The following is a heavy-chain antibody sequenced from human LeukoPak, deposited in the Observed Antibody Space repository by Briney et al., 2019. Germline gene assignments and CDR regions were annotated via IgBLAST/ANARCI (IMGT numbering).Heavy chain of an antibody. D-gene: IGHD6-13*01. CDR3: ARHDSGAAAGTFDY. J-gene: IGHJ4*02. Sequence: SETLSLTCTVSGGSMSSYYWSWIRQPPGKGLEWIGYIYYSGSTNYNPSLKSRVTISVDTSKNQLSMKMSSVTAADTAVYYCARHDSGAAAGTFDYWGQGTLVTVSS. CDR2: IYYSGST. CDR1: GGSMSSYY. V-gene: IGHV4-59*08.